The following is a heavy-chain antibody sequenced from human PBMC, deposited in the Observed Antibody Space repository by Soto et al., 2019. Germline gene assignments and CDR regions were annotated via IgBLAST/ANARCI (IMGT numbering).Heavy chain of an antibody. CDR2: ISDGGAKT. D-gene: IGHD3-22*01. V-gene: IGHV3-30*02. J-gene: IGHJ5*02. CDR3: AKDQGSNYYDSSALDQ. Sequence: QVHLEESGGGLVLPGGSLRLSCEASGFTFSDYAMHWVRQAPGKGLQWVAFISDGGAKTFYEESVKGRLTISRDNSKRTLTLQMNSLRTEDTATYYCAKDQGSNYYDSSALDQWGQGTLVTVSS. CDR1: GFTFSDYA.